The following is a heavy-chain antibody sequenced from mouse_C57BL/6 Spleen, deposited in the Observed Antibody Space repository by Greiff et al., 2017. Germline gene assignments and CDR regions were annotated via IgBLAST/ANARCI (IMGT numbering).Heavy chain of an antibody. V-gene: IGHV1-69*01. Sequence: QVQLQQPGAELVMPGASVKLSCKASGYTFTSYWMHWVKQRPGQGLEWIGEIDPSDSYTNYNQKFKGKSTLTVDKSSSTAYMQLSSLTSEDAAVYYCARQSYYDYDDYWGQGTTLTVSS. CDR3: ARQSYYDYDDY. CDR1: GYTFTSYW. CDR2: IDPSDSYT. D-gene: IGHD2-4*01. J-gene: IGHJ2*01.